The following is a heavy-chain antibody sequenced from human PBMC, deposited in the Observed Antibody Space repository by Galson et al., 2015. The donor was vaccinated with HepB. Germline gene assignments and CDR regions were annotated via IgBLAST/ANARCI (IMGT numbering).Heavy chain of an antibody. V-gene: IGHV3-23*01. J-gene: IGHJ2*01. CDR3: AKAPGLVVVPAAIGDWYFDL. CDR1: GFTFSSYA. Sequence: SLRLSCAASGFTFSSYAMSWVRQAPGKGLEWVSAISGSGGSTYYADSVKGRFTISRDNSKNTLYLQMNSLRAEDTAVYYCAKAPGLVVVPAAIGDWYFDLWGRGTLVTVSS. CDR2: ISGSGGST. D-gene: IGHD2-2*02.